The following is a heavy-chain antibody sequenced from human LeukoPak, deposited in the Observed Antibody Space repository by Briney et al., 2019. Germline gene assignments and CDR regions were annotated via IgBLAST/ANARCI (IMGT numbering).Heavy chain of an antibody. V-gene: IGHV1-46*01. D-gene: IGHD2-2*01. CDR1: GGTFSSYA. Sequence: AASVKVSCKASGGTFSSYAISWVRQAPGQGLEWMGIINPSGGSTSYAQKFQGRVTMTRDTSTSTVYMELSSLRSEDTAVYYCARDGVVVPAAMYYFDYWGQGTLVTVSS. J-gene: IGHJ4*02. CDR2: INPSGGST. CDR3: ARDGVVVPAAMYYFDY.